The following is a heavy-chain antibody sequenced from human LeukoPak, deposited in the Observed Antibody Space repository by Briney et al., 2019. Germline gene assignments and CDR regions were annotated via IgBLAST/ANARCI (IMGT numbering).Heavy chain of an antibody. CDR2: ISSSSSYI. Sequence: TAGGSLRLSCAASGFTFSSYSMSWVRQAPGKGLEWVSSISSSSSYIYYADSVKGRFTISRDNAKNSLYLQMNSLRAEDTAVYYCASDTFDIVVVPAAIDYWGQGTLVTVSA. CDR3: ASDTFDIVVVPAAIDY. D-gene: IGHD2-2*01. CDR1: GFTFSSYS. J-gene: IGHJ4*02. V-gene: IGHV3-21*01.